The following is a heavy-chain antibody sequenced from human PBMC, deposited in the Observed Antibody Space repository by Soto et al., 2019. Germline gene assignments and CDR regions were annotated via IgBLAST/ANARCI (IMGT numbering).Heavy chain of an antibody. CDR2: IIPVSGAA. D-gene: IGHD2-2*01. CDR3: ATALGCRSTSCTLDS. CDR1: GGTFGSYA. J-gene: IGHJ4*02. Sequence: QVQLVQSGAEVKKPGSSVKVSCKASGGTFGSYAFSWVRQSPGQGLAWMGGIIPVSGAAHYAQKFQGRVTITADESTSTAYMELSSLSSQDTAGYYCATALGCRSTSCTLDSWGQGTRVIVSS. V-gene: IGHV1-69*01.